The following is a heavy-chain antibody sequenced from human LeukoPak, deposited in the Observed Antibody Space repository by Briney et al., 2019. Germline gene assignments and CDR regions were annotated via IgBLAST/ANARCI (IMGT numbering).Heavy chain of an antibody. CDR2: IKSDGTST. V-gene: IGHV3-74*01. CDR3: ARDAWMPSTPLDY. Sequence: GGSLRLSCAASGFTFSSYWMHWVRQAPGKGLVWVSRIKSDGTSTSYADSVKGRFSISRDNAKNTLYLQMNSLRAEDTAVYYCARDAWMPSTPLDYWAQGTLVTVSS. D-gene: IGHD1-1*01. J-gene: IGHJ4*02. CDR1: GFTFSSYW.